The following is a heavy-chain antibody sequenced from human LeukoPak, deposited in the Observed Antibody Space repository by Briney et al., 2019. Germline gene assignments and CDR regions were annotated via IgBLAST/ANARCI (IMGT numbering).Heavy chain of an antibody. CDR3: AREVTEEMATTIDY. CDR2: INPNSGGT. J-gene: IGHJ4*02. CDR1: GYTFTGYY. D-gene: IGHD5-24*01. Sequence: ASVKVSFKASGYTFTGYYMHWVRQAPGQGLEWMGWINPNSGGTNYAQKFQGRVTMTRDTSISTAYMELSRLRSDDTAVYYCAREVTEEMATTIDYWGQGTLVTVSS. V-gene: IGHV1-2*02.